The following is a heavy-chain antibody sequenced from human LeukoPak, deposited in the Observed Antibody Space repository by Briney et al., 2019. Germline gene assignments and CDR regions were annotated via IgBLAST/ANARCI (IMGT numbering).Heavy chain of an antibody. CDR2: IYYSGST. Sequence: SETLSLTCTVSGGSISSSSYYWGWIRQPPGKGLEWIGSIYYSGSTYYNPSLKSRVTISVDTSKNQFSLSLSSVTAADTAVYYCAREPDSYFWSGYTIDYWGQGALVTVSS. V-gene: IGHV4-39*02. CDR3: AREPDSYFWSGYTIDY. D-gene: IGHD3-3*01. J-gene: IGHJ4*02. CDR1: GGSISSSSYY.